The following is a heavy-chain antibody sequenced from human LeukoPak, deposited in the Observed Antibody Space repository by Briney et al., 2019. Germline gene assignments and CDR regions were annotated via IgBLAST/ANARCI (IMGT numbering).Heavy chain of an antibody. J-gene: IGHJ3*02. CDR3: ARIPEADAFDI. D-gene: IGHD2-2*02. V-gene: IGHV3-7*05. CDR2: IKRDGSEK. CDR1: GFTFSSYW. Sequence: GESLRLSCAASGFTFSSYWMSWVRQPPRKGMELVANIKRDGSEKHYVDSVKGRFTLSRDNAKTSLFLQMNSLRAEDTAVYYCARIPEADAFDIWGQGTMVTVSS.